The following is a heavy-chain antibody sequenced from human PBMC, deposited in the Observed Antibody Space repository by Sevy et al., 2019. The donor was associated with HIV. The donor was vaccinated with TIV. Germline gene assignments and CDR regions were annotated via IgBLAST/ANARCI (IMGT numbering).Heavy chain of an antibody. D-gene: IGHD2-21*01. J-gene: IGHJ5*01. CDR1: GFTFSAYS. V-gene: IGHV3-48*01. CDR2: ISSSSGTI. CDR3: ARAGGDCYSKNECWFVS. Sequence: GGSLRLSCVASGFTFSAYSMNWVRQAPGKGLEWVSYISSSSGTIYYADSVKGQFTISRDNAKSSLYLQMNGLRAEDTAVDYCARAGGDCYSKNECWFVSWGQGTLVTVSS.